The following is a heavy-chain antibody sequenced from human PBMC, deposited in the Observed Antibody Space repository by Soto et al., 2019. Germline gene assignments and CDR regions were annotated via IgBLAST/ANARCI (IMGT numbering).Heavy chain of an antibody. CDR2: IYWDNDK. J-gene: IGHJ4*02. CDR1: GFSLSTSGVG. CDR3: AHRMATTVFGY. Sequence: QITLKESGPTLVKPTQTLTLTCNFSGFSLSTSGVGVGWIRQPPGKALEWLAIIYWDNDKRYSPSLKSRLTITKDTSKNQVVLTMTNMDPVDTATYYCAHRMATTVFGYLGQGNLVTVSS. D-gene: IGHD4-4*01. V-gene: IGHV2-5*02.